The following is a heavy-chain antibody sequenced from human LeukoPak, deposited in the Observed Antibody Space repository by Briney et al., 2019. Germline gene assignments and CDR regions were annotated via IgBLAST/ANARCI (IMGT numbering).Heavy chain of an antibody. CDR1: GFTFSSYA. CDR2: ISYDGSNK. Sequence: GGSPRLSCAASGFTFSSYAMHWVRQAPGKGLEWVAVISYDGSNKYYADSVKGRFTISRDNSKNTLYLQMNSLRAEDTAVYYCARVSGRYFDWLDMEFDYWGQGTLVTVSS. D-gene: IGHD3-9*01. J-gene: IGHJ4*02. V-gene: IGHV3-30-3*01. CDR3: ARVSGRYFDWLDMEFDY.